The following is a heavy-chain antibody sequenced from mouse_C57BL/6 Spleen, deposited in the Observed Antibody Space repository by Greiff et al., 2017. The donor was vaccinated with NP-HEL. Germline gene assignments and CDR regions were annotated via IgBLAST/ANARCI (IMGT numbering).Heavy chain of an antibody. CDR2: IDPSDSYT. V-gene: IGHV1-69*01. CDR1: GYTFTSYW. J-gene: IGHJ4*01. Sequence: QVQLQQPGAELVMPGASVKLSCKASGYTFTSYWMHWVKQRPGQGLEWIGEIDPSDSYTNYNQKFKGKSTLTVDKSSSTAYMQLSSLTSEDSAVYYCARGGRVDAMDYWGQGTSVTVSS. CDR3: ARGGRVDAMDY. D-gene: IGHD6-1*01.